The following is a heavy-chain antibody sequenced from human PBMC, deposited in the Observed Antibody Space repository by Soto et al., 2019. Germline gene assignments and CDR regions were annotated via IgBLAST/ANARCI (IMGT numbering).Heavy chain of an antibody. Sequence: GGSLRLSCEASGFIFSDFGMHWVRQAPGKGLEWVAVISYDGNNKYYAQSVKGRFTISRDNSKNTLYLQVHSLTAEDTAVYYCAKDRRAGGNSAFYFDFWGQGAQVTVSS. CDR3: AKDRRAGGNSAFYFDF. CDR2: ISYDGNNK. J-gene: IGHJ4*02. V-gene: IGHV3-30*18. CDR1: GFIFSDFG. D-gene: IGHD3-16*01.